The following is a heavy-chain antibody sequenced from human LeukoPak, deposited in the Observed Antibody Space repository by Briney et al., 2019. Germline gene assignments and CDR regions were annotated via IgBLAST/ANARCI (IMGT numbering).Heavy chain of an antibody. CDR2: ISAYNGNT. J-gene: IGHJ6*02. CDR3: ASSVEYSSSSSYYYYGMDV. D-gene: IGHD6-6*01. Sequence: GASVKVSCKASGYTFTIYGISWVRQAPGQGLEWMGWISAYNGNTNYAQKLQGRVTMTTDTSTSTAYMELRSLRSDDTAVYYCASSVEYSSSSSYYYYGMDVWGQGTTVTVSS. CDR1: GYTFTIYG. V-gene: IGHV1-18*01.